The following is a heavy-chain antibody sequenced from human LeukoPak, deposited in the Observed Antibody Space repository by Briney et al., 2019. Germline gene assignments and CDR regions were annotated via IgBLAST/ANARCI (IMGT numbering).Heavy chain of an antibody. CDR3: AKGHPISGWTPDY. D-gene: IGHD6-19*01. Sequence: GGSLRLSCAASGFIFSNHAMSWVRQAPGKGLQWVSAISASGGTTYYADPVKGRFTISRDPSKNTLFLQMTSLRADDTALYYCAKGHPISGWTPDYWGQGTLVTVSS. J-gene: IGHJ4*02. CDR2: ISASGGTT. CDR1: GFIFSNHA. V-gene: IGHV3-23*01.